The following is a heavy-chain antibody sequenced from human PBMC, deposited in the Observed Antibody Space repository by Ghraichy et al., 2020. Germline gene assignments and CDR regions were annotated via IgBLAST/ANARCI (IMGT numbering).Heavy chain of an antibody. CDR1: GYTFTGYY. Sequence: ASVKVSCKASGYTFTGYYMHWVRQAPGQGLEWMGRINPNSGGTNYAQKFQGRVTMTRDTSISTAYMELSRLRSDDTAVYYCARVYYYDSSGYYSSDYWGQGTLVTVSS. CDR2: INPNSGGT. V-gene: IGHV1-2*06. D-gene: IGHD3-22*01. CDR3: ARVYYYDSSGYYSSDY. J-gene: IGHJ4*02.